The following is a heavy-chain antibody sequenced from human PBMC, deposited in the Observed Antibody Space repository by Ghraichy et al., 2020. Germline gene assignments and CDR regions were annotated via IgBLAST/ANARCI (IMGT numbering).Heavy chain of an antibody. CDR2: MNPNSGNT. Sequence: ASVKVSCKASGYTFTSYDINWVRQASGQGLEWMGWMNPNSGNTGYAQKFQGRVTITRNTSISTAYMELSSLRSEDTAVYYCARGTRVPGYYYYMDVWGKGTTVTVSS. V-gene: IGHV1-8*03. CDR3: ARGTRVPGYYYYMDV. D-gene: IGHD1-1*01. CDR1: GYTFTSYD. J-gene: IGHJ6*03.